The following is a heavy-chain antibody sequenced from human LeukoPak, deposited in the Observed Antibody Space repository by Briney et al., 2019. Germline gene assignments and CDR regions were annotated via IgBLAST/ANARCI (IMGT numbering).Heavy chain of an antibody. CDR3: ARDLVTVTKGFDI. J-gene: IGHJ3*02. CDR1: GASISGYW. D-gene: IGHD4-17*01. CDR2: ISYIGST. Sequence: SETLSLTCDVSGASISGYWWSWIRQPAGKGLEWIGYISYIGSTNYNPSLKSRVTISIDTSRNQFSLRLSSVTAADTAVYYCARDLVTVTKGFDIWGQGTMVSVSS. V-gene: IGHV4-59*01.